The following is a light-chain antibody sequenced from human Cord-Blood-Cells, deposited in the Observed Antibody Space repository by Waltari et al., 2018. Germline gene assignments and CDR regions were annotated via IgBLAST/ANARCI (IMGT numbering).Light chain of an antibody. Sequence: EIVMTQSPATLSVSPGERATLSCRASPSVSSNLAWYQQKPGQAPRLLIYGASTRATGIPARFSGSGSGTEFTLTISSLQSEDFAVYYCQQYNNWPWTFGPGTKVEIK. CDR2: GAS. V-gene: IGKV3-15*01. CDR1: PSVSSN. J-gene: IGKJ1*01. CDR3: QQYNNWPWT.